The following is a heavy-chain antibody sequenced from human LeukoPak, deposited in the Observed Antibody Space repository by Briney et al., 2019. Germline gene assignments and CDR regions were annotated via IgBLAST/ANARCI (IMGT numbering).Heavy chain of an antibody. Sequence: PGGSLRLSCAASGFTFSDYYMSWIRQAPGKGLEWVSYISSSGSTIYYADSVKGRFTISRDNSKNTLYLQMNSLRAEDTAVYYCAKFAGRAVAGTRAYYYGMDVWGQGTTVTVSS. CDR1: GFTFSDYY. J-gene: IGHJ6*02. V-gene: IGHV3-11*01. D-gene: IGHD6-19*01. CDR2: ISSSGSTI. CDR3: AKFAGRAVAGTRAYYYGMDV.